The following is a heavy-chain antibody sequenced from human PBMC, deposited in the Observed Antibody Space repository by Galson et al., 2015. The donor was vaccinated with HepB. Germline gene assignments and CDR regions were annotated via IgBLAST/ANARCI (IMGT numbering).Heavy chain of an antibody. CDR1: GGSISSYY. J-gene: IGHJ5*02. CDR2: IYTSGST. V-gene: IGHV4-4*07. Sequence: TLSLTCTVSGGSISSYYWSWIRQPAGKGLEWIGRIYTSGSTNYNPSLKSRVTMSVDTSKNQFSLKLSSVTAADTAVYYCAREASIYGDVRGWFDPWGQGTLVTVSS. D-gene: IGHD4-17*01. CDR3: AREASIYGDVRGWFDP.